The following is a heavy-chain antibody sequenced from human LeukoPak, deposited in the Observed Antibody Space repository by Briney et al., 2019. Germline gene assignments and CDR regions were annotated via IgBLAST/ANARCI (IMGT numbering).Heavy chain of an antibody. D-gene: IGHD3-16*02. Sequence: ASVKVSCKTSGYTFTKYGISWVRQAPGQGLEWMGWISANNGNTNYAQKLQGRVTMTTDTSTSTAYMELRSLRSDDTAVYHCARGLGSYPEIPLDYWGQGTLVAVSS. CDR1: GYTFTKYG. J-gene: IGHJ4*02. CDR3: ARGLGSYPEIPLDY. CDR2: ISANNGNT. V-gene: IGHV1-18*01.